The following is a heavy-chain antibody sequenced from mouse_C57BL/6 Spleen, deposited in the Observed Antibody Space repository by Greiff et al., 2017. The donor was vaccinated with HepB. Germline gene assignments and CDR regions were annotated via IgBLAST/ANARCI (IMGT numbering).Heavy chain of an antibody. CDR2: ISSGSSTI. J-gene: IGHJ4*01. CDR1: GFTFSDYG. D-gene: IGHD4-1*01. V-gene: IGHV5-17*01. Sequence: EVHLVESGGGLVKPGGSLKLSCAASGFTFSDYGMHWVRQAPEKGLEWVAYISSGSSTIYYADTVKGRFTISRDNAKNTLFLQMTSLRSEDTAMYYCAGKGNWDGYAMDYWGQGTSVTVSS. CDR3: AGKGNWDGYAMDY.